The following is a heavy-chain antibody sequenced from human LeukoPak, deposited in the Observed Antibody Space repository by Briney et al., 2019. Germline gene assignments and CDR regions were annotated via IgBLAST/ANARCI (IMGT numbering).Heavy chain of an antibody. Sequence: ASVKVSCKVSGYIFTELSVHWVRQAPGQGLEWMGGFNPEDGETFYAQKFQGRVNMTEDTSTDTAYMELSSLSYDDTAVYYCATDGAGDYLNHWGQGTLVTVSS. J-gene: IGHJ4*02. CDR3: ATDGAGDYLNH. CDR2: FNPEDGET. CDR1: GYIFTELS. D-gene: IGHD4-17*01. V-gene: IGHV1-24*01.